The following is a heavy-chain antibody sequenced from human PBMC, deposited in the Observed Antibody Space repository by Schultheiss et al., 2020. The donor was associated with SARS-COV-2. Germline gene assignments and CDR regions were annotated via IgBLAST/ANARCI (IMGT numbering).Heavy chain of an antibody. V-gene: IGHV3-11*04. CDR3: AKDYCGGDCSMFDY. CDR2: ISSSGSTI. CDR1: GFTFSDYY. D-gene: IGHD2-21*01. Sequence: GGSLRLSCVASGFTFSDYYMSWIRQAPGKGLEWVSYISSSGSTIYYADSVKGRFTISRDNAKNTLYLQMNSLRPEDTAVYYCAKDYCGGDCSMFDYWGQGTLVTVSS. J-gene: IGHJ4*02.